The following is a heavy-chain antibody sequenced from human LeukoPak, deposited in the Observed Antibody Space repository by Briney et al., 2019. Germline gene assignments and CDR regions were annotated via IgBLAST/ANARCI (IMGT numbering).Heavy chain of an antibody. CDR1: GYTFSNYG. CDR2: ISAYNGNT. CDR3: ARNHYYDILTGYVTYGMDV. J-gene: IGHJ6*02. Sequence: ASVKVSCKASGYTFSNYGISWVRQAPGQGLEWMGWISAYNGNTNYAQKFQGRVTTTTDTSTSTAYMELRSLRSDDTAVYYCARNHYYDILTGYVTYGMDVWGQGTTVTDSS. V-gene: IGHV1-18*01. D-gene: IGHD3-9*01.